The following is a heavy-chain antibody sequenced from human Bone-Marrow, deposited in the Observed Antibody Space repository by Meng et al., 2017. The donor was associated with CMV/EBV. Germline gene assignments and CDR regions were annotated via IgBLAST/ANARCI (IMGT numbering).Heavy chain of an antibody. CDR1: GYTFTGYY. CDR3: ASTPIGYCSSTSCSYYYYYYGMDV. J-gene: IGHJ6*02. CDR2: INPNSGGT. Sequence: DSVNLSRKASGYTFTGYYMHWVRQAPGQGLEWMGWINPNSGGTNYAQKFQGRVTMTRDTSISTAYMELSRLRSDDTAVYYCASTPIGYCSSTSCSYYYYYYGMDVWGQGTTVTVSS. D-gene: IGHD2-2*01. V-gene: IGHV1-2*02.